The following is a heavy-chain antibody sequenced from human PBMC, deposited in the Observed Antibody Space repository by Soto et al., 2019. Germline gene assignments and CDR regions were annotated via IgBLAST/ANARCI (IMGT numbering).Heavy chain of an antibody. CDR1: GFTFSSYA. CDR2: ISGSGGST. J-gene: IGHJ5*02. Sequence: GGSLRLSCAASGFTFSSYAMSWVRQAPGKGLEWVSAISGSGGSTYYADSVKGRFTISRDNSKNTLYLQMNSLRAEDTAVYYCAKDKDSSGWYGSNWFDPWGQGTLVTVSS. V-gene: IGHV3-23*01. D-gene: IGHD6-19*01. CDR3: AKDKDSSGWYGSNWFDP.